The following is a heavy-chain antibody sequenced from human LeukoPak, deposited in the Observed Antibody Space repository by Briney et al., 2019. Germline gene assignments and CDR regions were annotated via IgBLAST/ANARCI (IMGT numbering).Heavy chain of an antibody. Sequence: SGPTLVNPTQTLTLTCTFSGFSLSTSGVGVGWIRQPPGKALEWLALIYWDDDERYSPFLKSRLTITKDTSKNQVVLTMTNMDPVDTATYYCARDAVDYGSGSISRYFDLWGRGTLVTVSS. J-gene: IGHJ2*01. CDR2: IYWDDDE. CDR3: ARDAVDYGSGSISRYFDL. CDR1: GFSLSTSGVG. V-gene: IGHV2-5*02. D-gene: IGHD3-10*01.